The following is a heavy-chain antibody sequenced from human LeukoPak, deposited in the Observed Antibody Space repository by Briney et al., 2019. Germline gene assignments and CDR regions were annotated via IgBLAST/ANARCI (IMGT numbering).Heavy chain of an antibody. CDR1: GFTVSSNY. D-gene: IGHD5-18*01. CDR3: AKGGTALAFNFDY. J-gene: IGHJ4*02. Sequence: GGSLRLSCAASGFTVSSNYMSWVRQAPGKGLEWVSVIYSGGSTYYADSVKGRFTISRDHSKSTLYLQMNSLRAEDTAIYYCAKGGTALAFNFDYWGQGTLVTVSS. CDR2: IYSGGST. V-gene: IGHV3-53*01.